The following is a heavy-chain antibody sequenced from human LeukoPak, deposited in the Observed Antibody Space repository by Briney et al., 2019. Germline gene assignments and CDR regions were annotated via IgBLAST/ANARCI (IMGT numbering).Heavy chain of an antibody. J-gene: IGHJ5*02. V-gene: IGHV4-59*01. D-gene: IGHD3-10*01. CDR2: IHSSGST. CDR1: GGSISSYY. Sequence: SETLSLTCTVSGGSISSYYWNWIRQHPGKGLEWIGYIHSSGSTNYNPSLKSRVPISVNTSKNQFSLKLSAVTAADTAVYYCARGWSSGSYLHWYDPWGQGTLVTVSS. CDR3: ARGWSSGSYLHWYDP.